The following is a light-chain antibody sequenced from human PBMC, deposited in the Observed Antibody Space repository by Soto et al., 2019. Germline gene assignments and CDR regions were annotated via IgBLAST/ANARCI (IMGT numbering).Light chain of an antibody. CDR2: ATS. J-gene: IGKJ1*01. CDR3: QQYFASSWT. V-gene: IGKV3-20*01. Sequence: EIVLTQSPGTLSSSPGERATLSCRASQSIDNRYFARYQHKPGQAPRLLLYATSSRATGIPDRFGGSGSGTDFTLTINRLEPEDFAVYYCQQYFASSWTFGQGTKVDIK. CDR1: QSIDNRY.